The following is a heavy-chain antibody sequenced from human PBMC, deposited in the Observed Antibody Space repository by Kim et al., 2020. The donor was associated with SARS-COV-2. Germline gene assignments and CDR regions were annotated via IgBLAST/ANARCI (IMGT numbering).Heavy chain of an antibody. CDR1: GFTFSSYW. CDR2: IKQDGSEK. V-gene: IGHV3-7*01. Sequence: GGSLRLSCAASGFTFSSYWMSWVRQAPGKGLEWVANIKQDGSEKYYVDSVRGRFTISRDNVKNSLYLQMNSLIAEDTAVYYCARESDGYSYGSAVDASDIWGQGTMVTVSS. J-gene: IGHJ3*02. D-gene: IGHD5-18*01. CDR3: ARESDGYSYGSAVDASDI.